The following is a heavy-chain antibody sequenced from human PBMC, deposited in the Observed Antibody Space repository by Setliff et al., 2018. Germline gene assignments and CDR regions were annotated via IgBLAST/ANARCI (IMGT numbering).Heavy chain of an antibody. Sequence: GGSLRLSCAASGFTFSSYAMHWVRQAPGKGLEWVSMISGSAQTTYYADSVKGRFTISGDNSENTVYLEMNSLRAEDTAVYYCAKRGPYCSGDTCHYYFDYWGQGTLVTVSS. D-gene: IGHD2-15*01. CDR1: GFTFSSYA. CDR2: ISGSAQTT. V-gene: IGHV3-23*01. CDR3: AKRGPYCSGDTCHYYFDY. J-gene: IGHJ4*02.